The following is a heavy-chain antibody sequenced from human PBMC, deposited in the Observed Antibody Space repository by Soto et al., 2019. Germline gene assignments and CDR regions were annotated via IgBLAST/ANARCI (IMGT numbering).Heavy chain of an antibody. D-gene: IGHD3-3*01. CDR1: GYTFTNYA. J-gene: IGHJ6*02. V-gene: IGHV1-3*01. CDR3: ARDQAYDDFWSGPRGYGMDV. Sequence: RASVKVSCKASGYTFTNYAMHWVRQAPGQRLEWMGWISAVNDNTKYSLKFQGRVTITRDTSASTAYMELSSLRSEDTAVYYCARDQAYDDFWSGPRGYGMDVWGQGTTVTVSS. CDR2: ISAVNDNT.